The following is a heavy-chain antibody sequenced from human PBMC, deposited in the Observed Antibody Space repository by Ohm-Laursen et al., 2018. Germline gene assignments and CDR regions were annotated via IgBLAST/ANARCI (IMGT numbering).Heavy chain of an antibody. CDR3: ARGLVGAFDI. D-gene: IGHD6-6*01. V-gene: IGHV4-4*07. Sequence: SETLSLTWTVSGGSLSNYYWNWVRQPAGKGLEWIGRIYTSGSTNYNPSLKSRVTMSVDTSKNHFSLKLSSVTAADTAVYYCARGLVGAFDIWGQGTMVTVSS. J-gene: IGHJ3*02. CDR2: IYTSGST. CDR1: GGSLSNYY.